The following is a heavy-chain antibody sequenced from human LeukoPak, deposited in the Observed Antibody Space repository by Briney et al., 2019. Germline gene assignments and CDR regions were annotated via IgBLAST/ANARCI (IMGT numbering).Heavy chain of an antibody. D-gene: IGHD3-22*01. Sequence: PGGSLRLSCAASGFTFSSYEMNWVRQAPGKGLEWVSYISSSGSTIFYADSVKGRFTISRDNPKNSLYLQMNSLRAEDTAVYYCAREYSDRSAYYYAFDYWGRGTLVTVSS. CDR3: AREYSDRSAYYYAFDY. J-gene: IGHJ4*02. V-gene: IGHV3-48*03. CDR1: GFTFSSYE. CDR2: ISSSGSTI.